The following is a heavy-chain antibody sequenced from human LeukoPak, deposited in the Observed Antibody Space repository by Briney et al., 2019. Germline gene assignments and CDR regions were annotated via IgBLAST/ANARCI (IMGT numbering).Heavy chain of an antibody. J-gene: IGHJ4*02. D-gene: IGHD3-9*01. CDR3: ARAGRYFDWLFISASKPEFDY. V-gene: IGHV1-8*02. CDR1: GYTFTSYD. CDR2: MSPKSGKT. Sequence: ASVKVSCKASGYTFTSYDINWVRQASGQGLEWMGWMSPKSGKTGYAQKFQGRVTMTTDTSTSTAYMELRSLRSDDTAVYYCARAGRYFDWLFISASKPEFDYWGQGTLVTVSS.